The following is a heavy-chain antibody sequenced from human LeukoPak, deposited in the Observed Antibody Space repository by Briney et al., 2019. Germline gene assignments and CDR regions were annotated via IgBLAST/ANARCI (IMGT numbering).Heavy chain of an antibody. CDR3: AKDPHSPYCSGGSCYSDY. D-gene: IGHD2-15*01. CDR1: GFTFSSYA. CDR2: ISGSGGST. J-gene: IGHJ4*02. V-gene: IGHV3-23*01. Sequence: GGSLRLSRAASGFTFSSYAMSWVRQAPGKGLEWVSAISGSGGSTYYADSVKGRFTISRDNSKNTLYLQMNSLRAEDTAVYYCAKDPHSPYCSGGSCYSDYWGQGTLVTVSS.